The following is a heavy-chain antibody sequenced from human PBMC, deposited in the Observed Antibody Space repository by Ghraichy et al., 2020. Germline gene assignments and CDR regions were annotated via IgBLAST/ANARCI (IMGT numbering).Heavy chain of an antibody. CDR1: GFTFSSYA. Sequence: GESLNISCAASGFTFSSYAMHWVRQAPGKGLEYVSAISSNGGSTYYANSVKGRFTISRDNSKNTLYLQMGSLRAEDMAVYYCARVENEWELLGGYSTWGQGTLVTVSS. CDR2: ISSNGGST. CDR3: ARVENEWELLGGYST. J-gene: IGHJ4*02. D-gene: IGHD1-26*01. V-gene: IGHV3-64*01.